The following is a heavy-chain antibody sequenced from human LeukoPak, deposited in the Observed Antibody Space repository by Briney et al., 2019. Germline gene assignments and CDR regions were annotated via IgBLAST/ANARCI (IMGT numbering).Heavy chain of an antibody. CDR2: IRGTPYGGTT. Sequence: GGSLRLFCAASGFTFSDYAMSWFRQAPGKGLEWVALIRGTPYGGTTEYAASVKGRFTISRDDSKSIAYLQMNSLKTEDTAVYYCTRAGKPPYFDYWGQGTLVIVSS. J-gene: IGHJ4*02. CDR1: GFTFSDYA. V-gene: IGHV3-49*03. CDR3: TRAGKPPYFDY.